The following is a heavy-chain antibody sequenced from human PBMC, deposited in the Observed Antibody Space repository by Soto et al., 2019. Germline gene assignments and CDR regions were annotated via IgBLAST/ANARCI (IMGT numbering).Heavy chain of an antibody. CDR3: ARGNGYCSSTSCYNWFDP. CDR2: MNPNSGNT. CDR1: GYTFTSYD. Sequence: ASVKVSCKASGYTFTSYDINWVRQATGQGLEWMGWMNPNSGNTGYAQKFQGRVTMTRNTSISTAYMELSSLRSEDTAVYYCARGNGYCSSTSCYNWFDPWGQGTLVTVSS. J-gene: IGHJ5*02. V-gene: IGHV1-8*01. D-gene: IGHD2-2*01.